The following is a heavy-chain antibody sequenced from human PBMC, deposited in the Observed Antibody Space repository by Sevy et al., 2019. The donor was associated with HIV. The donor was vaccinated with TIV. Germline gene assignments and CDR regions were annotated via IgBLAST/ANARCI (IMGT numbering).Heavy chain of an antibody. J-gene: IGHJ4*02. D-gene: IGHD1-26*01. CDR3: AGENAWGRGYS. CDR2: IYYNGHI. CDR1: GGSITSLY. V-gene: IGHV4-59*08. Sequence: SETLSLTCTVSGGSITSLYWNWIRQPPGKGLEWIAIIYYNGHINYNPSLTSRVTLSLDTSKNQFSLRLSSVTAAYTAMYYCAGENAWGRGYSWGQGTLVTVSS.